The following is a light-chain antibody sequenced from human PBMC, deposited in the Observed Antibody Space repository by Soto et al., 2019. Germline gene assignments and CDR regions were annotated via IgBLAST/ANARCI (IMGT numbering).Light chain of an antibody. Sequence: IQVPQSPSSLSASVGDRITITCRASQGITSYLAWSPKKPGKAPMLLIYAASALQTGVSSRFSGSGYGTDFALTISNLQPEDVATYVGQQLYSYPLAFGGGTTVE. V-gene: IGKV1-9*01. J-gene: IGKJ4*01. CDR3: QQLYSYPLA. CDR1: QGITSY. CDR2: AAS.